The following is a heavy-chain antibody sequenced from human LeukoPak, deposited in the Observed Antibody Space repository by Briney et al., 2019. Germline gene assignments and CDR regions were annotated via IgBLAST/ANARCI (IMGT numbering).Heavy chain of an antibody. Sequence: ASVKVSCKASGSTFSSYAISWVRQAPGQGLEWMGGIIPIFGTANYAQKFQGRVTITADESTSTAYMELSSLRSEDTAVYYCAREGGSRAAAAGMHWFDPWGQGTLVTVSS. CDR3: AREGGSRAAAAGMHWFDP. J-gene: IGHJ5*02. V-gene: IGHV1-69*13. CDR2: IIPIFGTA. D-gene: IGHD6-13*01. CDR1: GSTFSSYA.